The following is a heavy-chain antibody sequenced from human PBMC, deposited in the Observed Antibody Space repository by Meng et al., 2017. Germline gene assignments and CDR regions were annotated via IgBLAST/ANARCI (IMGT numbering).Heavy chain of an antibody. CDR3: ARGEASDY. V-gene: IGHV3-30*01. J-gene: IGHJ4*02. Sequence: QEQLVESGGGVVQPGRSLRRSSSASGFTSSSYVFHWVRQAPGKELEWVALITHDRSKTYYADSVKGRFTISRDNSKNTLYLQMNSLRAEDTAVYYCARGEASDYWGQGTLVTVSS. CDR2: ITHDRSKT. CDR1: GFTSSSYV.